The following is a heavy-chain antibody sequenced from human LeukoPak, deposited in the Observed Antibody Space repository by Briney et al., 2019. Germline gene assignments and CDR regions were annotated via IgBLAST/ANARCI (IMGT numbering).Heavy chain of an antibody. CDR1: GYTFSSFH. CDR2: INPDSDDT. CDR3: AVRARNYIYDF. D-gene: IGHD1-7*01. V-gene: IGHV1-8*01. J-gene: IGHJ4*02. Sequence: ASVKVSCKASGYTFSSFHINWLRQATGQGLEWMGWINPDSDDTGYAQKFQGRVTMTRDTSTNTAYMELNSLTSEDTAVYYCAVRARNYIYDFWGQGTLVTVSS.